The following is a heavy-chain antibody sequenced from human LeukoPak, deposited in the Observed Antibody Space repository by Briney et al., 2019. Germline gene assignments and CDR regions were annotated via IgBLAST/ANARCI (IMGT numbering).Heavy chain of an antibody. V-gene: IGHV3-7*01. J-gene: IGHJ4*02. CDR3: SRSLDY. CDR1: GFTFTNYW. Sequence: PGGSLRLSCAASGFTFTNYWMDWVRQAPGKGLEWVANINQDGSEKFYVDSVKGRFTTSRDNAKNSVYLQMNRLRAEDTAVYYCSRSLDYLGQGTLVTVSS. CDR2: INQDGSEK.